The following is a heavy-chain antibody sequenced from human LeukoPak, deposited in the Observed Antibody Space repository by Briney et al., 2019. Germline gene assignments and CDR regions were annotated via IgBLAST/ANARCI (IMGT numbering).Heavy chain of an antibody. CDR3: ARDLTKAPAGNPIGY. V-gene: IGHV4-59*01. CDR1: GGSISSYF. D-gene: IGHD6-13*01. J-gene: IGHJ4*02. CDR2: ISYSGTT. Sequence: SETLSLTCTYSGGSISSYFWSSLRQPPGKGLEWIGYISYSGTTNYNSSLKSRVTISLDTSKNQFSLKLSSVTAADTAVYYCARDLTKAPAGNPIGYWGQGTLVTVSS.